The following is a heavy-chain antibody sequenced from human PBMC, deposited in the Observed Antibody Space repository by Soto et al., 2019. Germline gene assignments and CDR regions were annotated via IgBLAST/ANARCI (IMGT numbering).Heavy chain of an antibody. Sequence: QVQLVQSGAEVKKPGASVKVSCKASGYTFTGYYMHWVRQAPGQGLEWMGWINPNSGGTNYAQKFQGRVTMTRDTVISPAYMELSRLRSDDTAVYYCARGTPEWAAAGHNWFDPWGQGTLVTVSS. CDR2: INPNSGGT. CDR3: ARGTPEWAAAGHNWFDP. V-gene: IGHV1-2*02. CDR1: GYTFTGYY. D-gene: IGHD6-13*01. J-gene: IGHJ5*02.